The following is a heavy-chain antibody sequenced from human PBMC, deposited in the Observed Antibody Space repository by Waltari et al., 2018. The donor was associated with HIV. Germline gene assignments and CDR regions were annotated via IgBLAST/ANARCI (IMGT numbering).Heavy chain of an antibody. V-gene: IGHV4-34*01. CDR3: ARWCRGYTWICEAFDI. D-gene: IGHD2-2*02. Sequence: QVQLKQWGAGLLKPSETLSLTCAVYGGSFRGYYWSWIRQSPGKGLEWIGEIYHGGSTNYNPSLKSRVTISQDTSKSQFSLRVTSVTAADTAIYYCARWCRGYTWICEAFDIWGQGTMVTVCS. CDR2: IYHGGST. J-gene: IGHJ3*02. CDR1: GGSFRGYY.